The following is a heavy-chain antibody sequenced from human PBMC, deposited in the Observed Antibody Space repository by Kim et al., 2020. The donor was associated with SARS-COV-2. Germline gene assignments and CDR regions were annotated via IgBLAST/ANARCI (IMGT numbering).Heavy chain of an antibody. Sequence: VKCRFTIPRDNSKNTLYLQMNGLRAEDTAVYYCARERYYDSSGYAHYFDYWGQGTLVTVSS. D-gene: IGHD3-22*01. CDR3: ARERYYDSSGYAHYFDY. V-gene: IGHV3-53*01. J-gene: IGHJ4*02.